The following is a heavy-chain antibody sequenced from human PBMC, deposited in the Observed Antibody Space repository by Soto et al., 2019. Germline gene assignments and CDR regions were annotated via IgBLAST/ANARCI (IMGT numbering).Heavy chain of an antibody. J-gene: IGHJ6*03. V-gene: IGHV3-74*01. Sequence: GGSLRLSCAASGFTFSSYWMHWVRQAPGKGLVWVSRINSDGSSTSYADSVKGRFTISRDNAKNTLYLQMNSLRAEDTAVYYCARASMKRYYYYMDVWGKGTTVTVSS. CDR2: INSDGSST. CDR3: ARASMKRYYYYMDV. CDR1: GFTFSSYW.